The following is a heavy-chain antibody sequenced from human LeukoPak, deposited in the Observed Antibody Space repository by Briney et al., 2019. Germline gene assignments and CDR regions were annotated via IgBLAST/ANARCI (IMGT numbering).Heavy chain of an antibody. CDR2: IYSCGST. J-gene: IGHJ4*02. D-gene: IGHD3-10*01. CDR3: AKGRYYGSGSYLNSLDY. V-gene: IGHV3-53*05. Sequence: PGGSLRLSCAASGFTVSSNYMSWVRQAPGKGLEWVSVIYSCGSTYYADSVKGRFTISRDNSKNTLYLQMNSLRAEDTAVYSCAKGRYYGSGSYLNSLDYWGQGTLVTVSS. CDR1: GFTVSSNY.